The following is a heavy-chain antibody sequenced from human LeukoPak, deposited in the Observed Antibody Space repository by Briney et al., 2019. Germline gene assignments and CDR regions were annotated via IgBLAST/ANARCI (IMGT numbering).Heavy chain of an antibody. CDR1: GYTFTSYY. V-gene: IGHV1-46*01. Sequence: GASVNVSCKASGYTFTSYYMHWVRQAPGQGLEWMGIINPSGGSTSYAQKFQGRVTMTRDTSTSTVYMELSSLRSEDTAVYYCASDYGDYSGDFQHWGQGTLVTVSS. CDR3: ASDYGDYSGDFQH. D-gene: IGHD4-17*01. CDR2: INPSGGST. J-gene: IGHJ1*01.